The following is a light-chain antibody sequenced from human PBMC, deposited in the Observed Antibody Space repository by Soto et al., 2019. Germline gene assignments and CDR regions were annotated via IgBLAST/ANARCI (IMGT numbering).Light chain of an antibody. J-gene: IGLJ1*01. CDR2: EVT. CDR1: RDAIVAFDY. V-gene: IGLV2-14*01. CDR3: NSYTNRSAGL. Sequence: QSALTHPASVSGPPGRSIPISSAGTRDAIVAFDYASCYQKHPGNAPKLLVFEVTNRPSGVPVGFSGSKSANRASLPFSGPQAEEEADYYCNSYTNRSAGLFG.